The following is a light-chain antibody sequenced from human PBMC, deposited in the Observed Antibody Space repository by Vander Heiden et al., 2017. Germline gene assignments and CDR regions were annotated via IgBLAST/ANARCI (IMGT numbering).Light chain of an antibody. J-gene: IGLJ2*01. CDR2: EVT. V-gene: IGLV2-8*01. Sequence: QCALTQPPSASGAPGPSVTVSCTGTSSDVGGYKYVSWYQQHPGKAPKLMIYEVTKRAAGVPDRFSGTKSGNTASLTVAGLQAEDEADYYCISYAGSNNLVFGGGTKLTVL. CDR1: SSDVGGYKY. CDR3: ISYAGSNNLV.